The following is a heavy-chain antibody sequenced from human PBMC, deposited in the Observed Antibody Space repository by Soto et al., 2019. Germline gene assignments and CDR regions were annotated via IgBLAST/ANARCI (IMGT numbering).Heavy chain of an antibody. D-gene: IGHD1-1*01. Sequence: GGSLRLSCAASGFTFSSYAMSWVRQAPGKGLEWVSAISGSGGSTYYADSVKGRFTISRDNSKNTLYLQMNSLRAEDTAVYYCGGGRDGGYVLIFFDYWGQGTLVTVSS. J-gene: IGHJ4*02. CDR3: GGGRDGGYVLIFFDY. CDR1: GFTFSSYA. V-gene: IGHV3-23*01. CDR2: ISGSGGST.